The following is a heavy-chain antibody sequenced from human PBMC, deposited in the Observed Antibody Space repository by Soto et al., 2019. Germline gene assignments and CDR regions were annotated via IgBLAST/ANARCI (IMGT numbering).Heavy chain of an antibody. D-gene: IGHD2-8*02. CDR3: ARVLSESFDY. V-gene: IGHV3-11*05. CDR1: GLTFSDYY. J-gene: IGHJ4*02. CDR2: ISSSSTYT. Sequence: QVQLVESGGGLVKPGGSLRLSCAASGLTFSDYYMSWIRQAPGKGLEWISYISSSSTYTNYADSVKGRFNISRDNAKNSLYLQMNSLRADDTAIYYCARVLSESFDYWGQGTLVTVSS.